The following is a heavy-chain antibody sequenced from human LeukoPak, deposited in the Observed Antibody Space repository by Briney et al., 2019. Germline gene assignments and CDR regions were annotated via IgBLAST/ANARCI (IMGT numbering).Heavy chain of an antibody. CDR2: ISSSSSYI. Sequence: GGSLRLSCAASGFTFSSYSMNRVRQAPGKGLEWVSSISSSSSYIYYADSVKGRFTISRDNAKNSLYLQMNSLRAEDTAVYYCARDLGEGYNLHWGQGTLVTVSS. J-gene: IGHJ1*01. CDR3: ARDLGEGYNLH. CDR1: GFTFSSYS. V-gene: IGHV3-21*01. D-gene: IGHD5-24*01.